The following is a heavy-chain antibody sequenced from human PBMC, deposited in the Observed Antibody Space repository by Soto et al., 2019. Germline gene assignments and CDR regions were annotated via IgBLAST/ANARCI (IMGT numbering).Heavy chain of an antibody. CDR3: TSTSWFDY. CDR1: GFTFRNYW. J-gene: IGHJ4*02. Sequence: GGSLRLSCVASGFTFRNYWMHWVRQAPGKGLVWVSRVNSDGTITNYADSVKGRFTISRDNAKNTLYLQMNSLTAADTAVYYCTSTSWFDYWGQGAPVTVS. CDR2: VNSDGTIT. D-gene: IGHD2-2*01. V-gene: IGHV3-74*01.